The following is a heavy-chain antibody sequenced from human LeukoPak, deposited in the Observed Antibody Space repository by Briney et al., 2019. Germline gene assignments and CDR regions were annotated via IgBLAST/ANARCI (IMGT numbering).Heavy chain of an antibody. CDR3: ARGLSIAAAGPNY. CDR2: INPNSGGT. Sequence: GASVKVSCKASGYTFTGYYMHWVRQAPGQGLEWMGWINPNSGGTNYAQKFQGRVTMTRDTSISTAYMELSRLRSDDTAEYYCARGLSIAAAGPNYWGQGTLVTVSS. V-gene: IGHV1-2*02. J-gene: IGHJ4*02. CDR1: GYTFTGYY. D-gene: IGHD6-13*01.